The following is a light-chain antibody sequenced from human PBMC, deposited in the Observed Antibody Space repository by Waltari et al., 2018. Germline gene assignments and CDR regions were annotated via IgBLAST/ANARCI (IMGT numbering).Light chain of an antibody. J-gene: IGLJ2*01. CDR2: GVS. CDR3: CSYAGTSTLI. Sequence: QSALTQPASVSGSPGQSITISCTGTNSDVVNYTYVSWYQHHPGTAPKVIIFGVSKRPSGVSDRFSGSKSGNTASLTISGLQTEDEADYYCCSYAGTSTLIFGGGTKLTVL. V-gene: IGLV2-23*02. CDR1: NSDVVNYTY.